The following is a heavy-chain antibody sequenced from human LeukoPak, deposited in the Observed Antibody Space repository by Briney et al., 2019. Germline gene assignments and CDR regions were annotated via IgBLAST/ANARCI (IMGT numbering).Heavy chain of an antibody. CDR3: ARDLQPYYYDSSGYPGGY. V-gene: IGHV3-33*01. D-gene: IGHD3-22*01. CDR1: GFTFSSYG. Sequence: PGRSLRLSCAASGFTFSSYGMHWVRQAPGKGLERVAVIWYDGSNKYYADSVKGRFTISRDNSKNTLYLQMNCLRAEDTAVYYCARDLQPYYYDSSGYPGGYWGQGTLVTVSS. CDR2: IWYDGSNK. J-gene: IGHJ4*02.